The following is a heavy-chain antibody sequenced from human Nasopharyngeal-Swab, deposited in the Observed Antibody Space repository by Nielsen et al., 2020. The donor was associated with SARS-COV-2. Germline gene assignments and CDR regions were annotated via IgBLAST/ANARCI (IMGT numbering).Heavy chain of an antibody. CDR2: ISWDDDK. CDR3: AHQWGSGWSDY. CDR1: GFSLSTSGGG. Sequence: SGPTLLHPTQTLTLTCTFSGFSLSTSGGGVGWIRQPPGKALEWLVVISWDDDKRYNPALKSRLTVTKDTSKKHVVLTLTNIDPVDTATYYCAHQWGSGWSDYWGQGTLVTVSS. V-gene: IGHV2-5*02. J-gene: IGHJ4*02. D-gene: IGHD6-19*01.